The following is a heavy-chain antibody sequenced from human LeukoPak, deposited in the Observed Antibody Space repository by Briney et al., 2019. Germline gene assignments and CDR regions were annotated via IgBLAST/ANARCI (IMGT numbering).Heavy chain of an antibody. D-gene: IGHD6-19*01. Sequence: SETLSLTCTVSGGSISSGSYYWSWIRQPAGNGLEWIGRIYTSGSTNYNPSLKSRVTISVDTSKNQFSLKLSSVTAADTAVYYCARERGAVAVFVRYYYMDVWGKGTTVTISS. CDR2: IYTSGST. CDR3: ARERGAVAVFVRYYYMDV. V-gene: IGHV4-61*02. CDR1: GGSISSGSYY. J-gene: IGHJ6*03.